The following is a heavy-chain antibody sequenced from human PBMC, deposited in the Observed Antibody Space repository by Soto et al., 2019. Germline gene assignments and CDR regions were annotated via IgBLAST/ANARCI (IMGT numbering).Heavy chain of an antibody. CDR1: GYTFPTFP. D-gene: IGHD6-19*01. V-gene: IGHV7-4-1*02. CDR3: ARGAIAVVLDY. Sequence: ASVKVSCKASGYTFPTFPIIWVRQAPGQGLEWMGWINTNTGNPTYAQGFTRRPVFSLDTSVTTSTAYMELSSLRSEDTAVYYCARGAIAVVLDYWGQGTLVTVSS. J-gene: IGHJ4*02. CDR2: INTNTGNP.